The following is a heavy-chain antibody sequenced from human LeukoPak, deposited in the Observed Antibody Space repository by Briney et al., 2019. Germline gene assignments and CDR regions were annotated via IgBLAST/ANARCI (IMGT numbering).Heavy chain of an antibody. Sequence: GRSLRLSCAASGFTLRSYGMHWVRQAPGKGLEWVAVIWHDGKHKYYADSVKGRFTVSGDNSKNTLYLQMDSLRVEDTAVYYCARDRGSDDPIDYWGQGTLVTVSS. V-gene: IGHV3-33*01. D-gene: IGHD2-15*01. CDR1: GFTLRSYG. CDR2: IWHDGKHK. J-gene: IGHJ4*02. CDR3: ARDRGSDDPIDY.